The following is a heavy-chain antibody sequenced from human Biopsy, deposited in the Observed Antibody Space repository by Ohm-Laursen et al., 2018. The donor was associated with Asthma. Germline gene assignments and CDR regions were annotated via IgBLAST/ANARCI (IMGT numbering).Heavy chain of an antibody. Sequence: ASVKVSCKTSGYTFKRDGITWVRQAPGQGLEWMGWISVYNGNTKVAQKLQDRVTMITDTSTSTAYMELRSLRSDDTAVYFCARAVDYSHYYGIDVWGQGTTVTVS. D-gene: IGHD3-10*01. CDR1: GYTFKRDG. CDR2: ISVYNGNT. J-gene: IGHJ6*02. CDR3: ARAVDYSHYYGIDV. V-gene: IGHV1-18*01.